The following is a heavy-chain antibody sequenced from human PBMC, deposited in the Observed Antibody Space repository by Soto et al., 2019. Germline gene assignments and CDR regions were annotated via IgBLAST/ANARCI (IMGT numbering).Heavy chain of an antibody. CDR2: ISTYHGYA. V-gene: IGHV1-18*04. CDR3: ARNGSGTYYTVPDY. D-gene: IGHD3-10*01. Sequence: ASVKVSCKASGYTFNNYGISWVRQAPGQGLEWMGWISTYHGYANYARNVQGRVTMTTDTSTTTAYMELRSLRSDDTAVYYCARNGSGTYYTVPDYWGQGTLVTVSS. CDR1: GYTFNNYG. J-gene: IGHJ4*02.